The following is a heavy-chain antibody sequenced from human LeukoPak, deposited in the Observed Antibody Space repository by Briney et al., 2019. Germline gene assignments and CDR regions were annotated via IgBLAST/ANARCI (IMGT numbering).Heavy chain of an antibody. Sequence: GGSLRLSCAASGFTFSYYQMNWVRQAPGKGLEWISYISGSGSTTSFADSVRGRFTISRDNSKNSLYLQMNSLRTEDTALYYCAKEIDTLGTNAFDIWGQGTIVTVSS. D-gene: IGHD2-15*01. V-gene: IGHV3-48*03. CDR1: GFTFSYYQ. J-gene: IGHJ3*02. CDR3: AKEIDTLGTNAFDI. CDR2: ISGSGSTT.